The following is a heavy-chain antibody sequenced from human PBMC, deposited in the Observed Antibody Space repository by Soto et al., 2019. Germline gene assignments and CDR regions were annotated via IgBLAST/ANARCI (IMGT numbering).Heavy chain of an antibody. Sequence: GGSLRLSCAASGFTFGASALQWVRQASGKGLEWVGRIKSKTDGGTTDYAAPVKGRFTTSRDDSKNTLYLQMNSLKTEDTAVYYCTSIRPPNWNYVWWGQGTLVTVSS. CDR1: GFTFGASA. D-gene: IGHD1-7*01. J-gene: IGHJ4*02. CDR3: TSIRPPNWNYVW. V-gene: IGHV3-15*07. CDR2: IKSKTDGGTT.